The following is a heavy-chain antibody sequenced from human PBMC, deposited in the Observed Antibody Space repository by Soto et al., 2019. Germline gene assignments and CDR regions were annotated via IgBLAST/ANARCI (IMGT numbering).Heavy chain of an antibody. V-gene: IGHV4-39*02. CDR3: GRVMIGTSLHTDSDY. D-gene: IGHD2-2*01. J-gene: IGHJ4*02. CDR2: IDYTRVT. Sequence: PSETLSLTCPVSGASISSRYYYWVWIRQTPGKGLEWIGNIDYTRVTYYNPSLKSRVTVSQETSKHHFSLKVASVTAADTAIYYCGRVMIGTSLHTDSDYWGQGTQVTVSS. CDR1: GASISSRYYY.